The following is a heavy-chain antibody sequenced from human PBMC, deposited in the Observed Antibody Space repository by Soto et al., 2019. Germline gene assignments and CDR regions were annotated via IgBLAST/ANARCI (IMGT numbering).Heavy chain of an antibody. CDR2: ISSSSSYI. D-gene: IGHD3-16*02. CDR1: GFTFSSYS. Sequence: GGSLRLSCAASGFTFSSYSMNWVRQAPGKGLEWVSSISSSSSYIYYADSVKGRFTISRDNAKNSLYLQMNSLRAEDTAVYYCARGVGGVIVLGDYFDYWGQGTLVTVSS. V-gene: IGHV3-21*01. J-gene: IGHJ4*02. CDR3: ARGVGGVIVLGDYFDY.